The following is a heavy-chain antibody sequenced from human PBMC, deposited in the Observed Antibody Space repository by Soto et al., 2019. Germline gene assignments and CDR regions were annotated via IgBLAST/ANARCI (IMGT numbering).Heavy chain of an antibody. Sequence: SLRLSCAASGFTFSRYAIHWVRQAPGKGLEWVAVISRDGTNKYYVDSVKGRFTISRDNSRNTLYLQMNSLRHEDAAVYYCARSRSGAVADSFDFWGQGTLVTVS. CDR3: ARSRSGAVADSFDF. D-gene: IGHD3-10*01. J-gene: IGHJ4*02. V-gene: IGHV3-30*04. CDR2: ISRDGTNK. CDR1: GFTFSRYA.